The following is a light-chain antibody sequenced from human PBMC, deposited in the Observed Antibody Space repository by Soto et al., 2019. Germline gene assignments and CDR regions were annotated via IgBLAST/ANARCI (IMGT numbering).Light chain of an antibody. V-gene: IGLV2-14*01. Sequence: QSALTQPASVSGSPGQSITISCTGTSSDVGAYNYVSWYQQHPGKAPKLMIYDVSNRPSGVSNRFSGSKSGNTASLTISGLQAEDEDDYYCGSYTSSSTVIFGGGTKLTVL. CDR3: GSYTSSSTVI. J-gene: IGLJ2*01. CDR1: SSDVGAYNY. CDR2: DVS.